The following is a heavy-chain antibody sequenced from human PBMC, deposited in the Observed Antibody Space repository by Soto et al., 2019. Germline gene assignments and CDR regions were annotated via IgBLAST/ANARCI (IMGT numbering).Heavy chain of an antibody. J-gene: IGHJ4*02. Sequence: SMRLACAASGFTFDDYAMHWVRQAPGKGLEWVSGISWNSGSIGYADSVKGRFTISRDNAKNSLYLQMNSLRAEDTALYYCAKDWGSSWLFDYWGQGTLVTVSS. CDR1: GFTFDDYA. D-gene: IGHD6-13*01. CDR3: AKDWGSSWLFDY. V-gene: IGHV3-9*01. CDR2: ISWNSGSI.